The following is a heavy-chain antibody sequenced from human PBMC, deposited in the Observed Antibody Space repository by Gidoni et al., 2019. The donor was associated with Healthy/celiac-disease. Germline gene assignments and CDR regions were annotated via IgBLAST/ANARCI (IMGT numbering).Heavy chain of an antibody. CDR1: GRSIRSYY. CDR2: IYYSGST. Sequence: QVQLQESRPGLVKPSETLSLACTGPGRSIRSYYGSWIRQPPGKGLEWIGYIYYSGSTNYNPSLKSRVTISVDTSKNQFSLKLSSVTAADTAVYYCAREGQIPIRAFDIWGQGTMVTVSS. CDR3: AREGQIPIRAFDI. V-gene: IGHV4-59*01. J-gene: IGHJ3*02.